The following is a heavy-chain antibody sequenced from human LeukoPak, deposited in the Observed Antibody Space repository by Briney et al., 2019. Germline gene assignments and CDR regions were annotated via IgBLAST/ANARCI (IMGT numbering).Heavy chain of an antibody. CDR1: GGSISSYY. J-gene: IGHJ3*02. CDR3: AREVGGNFLLDAFDI. V-gene: IGHV4-59*01. CDR2: IYYSGST. D-gene: IGHD4-23*01. Sequence: KPSETQSLTCTVSGGSISSYYWSWIRQPPGKGLEWTGYIYYSGSTNYNPSLKSRVTISVDTSKNQFSLKLSSVTAADTAVYYCAREVGGNFLLDAFDIWGQGTMVTVSS.